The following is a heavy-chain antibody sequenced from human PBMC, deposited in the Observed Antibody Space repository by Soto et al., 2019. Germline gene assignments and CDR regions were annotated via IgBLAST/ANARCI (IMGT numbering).Heavy chain of an antibody. CDR2: ISYDGSNK. CDR3: ARSYDYYDSSGYIFDY. Sequence: GGSLRLSCAASGFTFSSYAMHWVRQAPGKGLEWVAVISYDGSNKYYADSVKGRFTISRDNSKNTLYLQMNSLRAEDTAVYYCARSYDYYDSSGYIFDYWGQGTLVTVPQ. J-gene: IGHJ4*02. V-gene: IGHV3-30-3*01. CDR1: GFTFSSYA. D-gene: IGHD3-22*01.